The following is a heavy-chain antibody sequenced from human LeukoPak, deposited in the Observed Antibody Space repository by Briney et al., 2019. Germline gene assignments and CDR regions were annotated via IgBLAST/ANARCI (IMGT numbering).Heavy chain of an antibody. V-gene: IGHV3-53*01. J-gene: IGHJ4*02. Sequence: GSLRLSCAASGFTFSNYWMSWVRQAPGKGLERVSVIYSGGSTYYADSVKGRFTISRDNSKNTLYLQMNSLRAEDTAVYYCARDQGGWYDYWGQGTLVTVSS. CDR1: GFTFSNYW. CDR2: IYSGGST. CDR3: ARDQGGWYDY. D-gene: IGHD6-19*01.